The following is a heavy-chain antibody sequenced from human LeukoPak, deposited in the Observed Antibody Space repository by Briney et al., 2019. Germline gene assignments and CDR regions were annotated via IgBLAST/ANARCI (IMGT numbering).Heavy chain of an antibody. CDR3: ARMDRDWFDP. CDR2: ISSGGTTI. CDR1: GFTFSGYE. Sequence: GGSLRLSCTASGFTFSGYEMNWVRQAPGKGLEWVSYISSGGTTIYYADSAKGRFTISRDNANNSLYLQMNSLRAEDTAVYYCARMDRDWFDPWGQGTLVTVSS. J-gene: IGHJ5*02. V-gene: IGHV3-48*03. D-gene: IGHD3/OR15-3a*01.